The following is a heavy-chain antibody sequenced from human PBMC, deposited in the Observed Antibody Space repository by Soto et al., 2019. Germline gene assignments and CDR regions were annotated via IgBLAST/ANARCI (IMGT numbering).Heavy chain of an antibody. CDR3: ARVQSSYDFAY. CDR2: ISAYNGNT. J-gene: IGHJ4*02. V-gene: IGHV1-18*01. D-gene: IGHD5-12*01. Sequence: QVQRVQSGAEVKKPGASVKVSCKASGYAFTSYGINWVRQAPGQGLEWMGWISAYNGNTHYAQKLQGRVTMTTDTSTCTANMELRSLRSDDTAVYYCARVQSSYDFAYWGQGTLVTVSS. CDR1: GYAFTSYG.